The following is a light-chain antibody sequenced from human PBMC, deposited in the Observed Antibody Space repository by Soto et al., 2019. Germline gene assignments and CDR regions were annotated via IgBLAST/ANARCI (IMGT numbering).Light chain of an antibody. Sequence: IQLTQSPSSLSASVGDRVTITCRASQGISSYLAWYQQKPGKAPKLLIYAASTLQSGVPSRFSGSGSGTDFTLTISSLQPEDFATYYCQQLNSPVTFGQGTKVEIK. J-gene: IGKJ1*01. CDR3: QQLNSPVT. V-gene: IGKV1-9*01. CDR2: AAS. CDR1: QGISSY.